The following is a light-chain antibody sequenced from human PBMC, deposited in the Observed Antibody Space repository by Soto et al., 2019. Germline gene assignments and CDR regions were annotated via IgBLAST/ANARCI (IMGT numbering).Light chain of an antibody. Sequence: EIVLTQSPGTLSLSPGDTATLTCRASEWISSSYLAWYQQKPGQAPRPLIYLASSRATGIPDRFSGSGSGTDFTLTISRLEPEDFAVYYCQQYGSSLPWTFGQGTKVDIK. CDR2: LAS. CDR1: EWISSSY. CDR3: QQYGSSLPWT. J-gene: IGKJ1*01. V-gene: IGKV3-20*01.